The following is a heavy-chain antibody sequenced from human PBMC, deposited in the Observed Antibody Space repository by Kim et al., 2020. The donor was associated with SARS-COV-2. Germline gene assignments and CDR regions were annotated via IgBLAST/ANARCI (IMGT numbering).Heavy chain of an antibody. V-gene: IGHV1-2*02. J-gene: IGHJ6*02. D-gene: IGHD3-3*01. CDR3: ARDKYYDFWSGYYQPLGPSYYYGMDV. CDR2: INPNSGGT. Sequence: ASVKVSCKASGYTFTGYYMHWVRQVPGQGLEWMGWINPNSGGTNYAQKFQGRVTMTRDTSISTAYMELSRLRSDDTAVYYCARDKYYDFWSGYYQPLGPSYYYGMDVWGQGTTVTVSS. CDR1: GYTFTGYY.